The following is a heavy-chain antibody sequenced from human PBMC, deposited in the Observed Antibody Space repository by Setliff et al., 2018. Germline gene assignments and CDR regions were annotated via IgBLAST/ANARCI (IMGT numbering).Heavy chain of an antibody. D-gene: IGHD3-10*01. CDR2: IFHSGST. J-gene: IGHJ6*02. Sequence: SETLSLTCAVSGASINSGTYYWGWIRQPPGKGLEWLGNIFHSGSTYYNPTLNSRVTISLDTSNNQFSLKLSSVTAADTAVYYCARGSTMIQGVRLYYHGLDVWGQGTTVTV. CDR1: GASINSGTYY. CDR3: ARGSTMIQGVRLYYHGLDV. V-gene: IGHV4-38-2*01.